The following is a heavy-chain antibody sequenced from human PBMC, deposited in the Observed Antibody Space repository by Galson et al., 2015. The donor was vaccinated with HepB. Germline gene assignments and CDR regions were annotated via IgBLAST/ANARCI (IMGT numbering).Heavy chain of an antibody. J-gene: IGHJ4*02. D-gene: IGHD6-19*01. CDR3: AKDPYLYSALAGTMAGFDY. CDR2: ISYDGSNK. Sequence: SLRLSCAASGFTFSNYGMHWVRQAPGKGLEWVAVISYDGSNKYYADSVKGRFTISRDNSKNTLYLQMNSLRAKTKALYYCAKDPYLYSALAGTMAGFDYWGQGTLVTASS. V-gene: IGHV3-30*18. CDR1: GFTFSNYG.